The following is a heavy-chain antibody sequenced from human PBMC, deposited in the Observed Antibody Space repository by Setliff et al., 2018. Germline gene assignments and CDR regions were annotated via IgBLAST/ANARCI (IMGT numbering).Heavy chain of an antibody. CDR2: IYTSGST. CDR3: ARKGISALSGAFGM. V-gene: IGHV4-4*07. D-gene: IGHD1-26*01. J-gene: IGHJ3*02. Sequence: TSETLSLTCTVSGGSISNYYWSWIRQPAGKGLEWIGRIYTSGSTNYNPSLKSRVTMSVDTSKNQFSLKLSSVTAADTAVYYCARKGISALSGAFGMWGQGTMVTVS. CDR1: GGSISNYY.